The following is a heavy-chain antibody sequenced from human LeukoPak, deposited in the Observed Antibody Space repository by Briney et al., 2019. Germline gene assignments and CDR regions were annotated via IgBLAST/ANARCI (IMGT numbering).Heavy chain of an antibody. CDR1: GGSISSYY. CDR3: ARAGQWELRPDY. CDR2: IYYSGST. D-gene: IGHD1-26*01. V-gene: IGHV4-59*01. Sequence: SETLSLTCTVSGGSISSYYWSWTRQPPGKGLEWIGYIYYSGSTNYNPSLKSRVTISVDTSKNQFSLKLSSVTAADTAVYYCARAGQWELRPDYWGQGTLVTVSS. J-gene: IGHJ4*02.